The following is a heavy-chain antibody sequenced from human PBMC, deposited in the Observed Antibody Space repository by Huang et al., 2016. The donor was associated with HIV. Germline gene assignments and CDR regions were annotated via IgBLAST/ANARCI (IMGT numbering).Heavy chain of an antibody. J-gene: IGHJ4*02. CDR2: IIPTLGTT. CDR1: GGSFRNFA. D-gene: IGHD3-22*01. Sequence: QVQLVQSGAEVKKPGSSVKVSCKASGGSFRNFAIGWVRPAPGHGLEWRGGIIPTLGTTNYAQKFQGRVTIIADESTSTAYMELSSLRSEDTAVYYCATVDYYDTSGPQRGYFDNWGQGTLVTVSS. CDR3: ATVDYYDTSGPQRGYFDN. V-gene: IGHV1-69*01.